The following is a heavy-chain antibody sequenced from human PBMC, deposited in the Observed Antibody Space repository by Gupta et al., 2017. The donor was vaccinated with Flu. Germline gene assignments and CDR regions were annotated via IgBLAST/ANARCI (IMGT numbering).Heavy chain of an antibody. CDR1: GFTFSDYG. Sequence: EVQLLESGGGLGPHGGSLRLSCAVSGFTFSDYGINWVRQAPGKGLEWVSTISGGGGDTYYADSVKGRFTISRDNSKNTLYLQMNSLRPEDTAVYYCAKSGIPVAATGYFFDSWGQGTLVTVSS. CDR2: ISGGGGDT. V-gene: IGHV3-23*01. CDR3: AKSGIPVAATGYFFDS. D-gene: IGHD6-19*01. J-gene: IGHJ4*02.